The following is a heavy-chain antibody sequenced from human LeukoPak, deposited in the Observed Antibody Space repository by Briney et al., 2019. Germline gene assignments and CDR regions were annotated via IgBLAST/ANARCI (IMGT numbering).Heavy chain of an antibody. CDR1: GFTFSSYW. V-gene: IGHV3-49*04. CDR2: IRSKAYGGTT. Sequence: PGGSLRLSCAASGFTFSSYWMSWVRQAPGKGLEWVGFIRSKAYGGTTEYAASVKGRFTISRDDSKSIAYLQMNSLKTEDTAVYYCTRKITIFGVVTPYFDYWGQGTLVTVSS. CDR3: TRKITIFGVVTPYFDY. J-gene: IGHJ4*02. D-gene: IGHD3-3*01.